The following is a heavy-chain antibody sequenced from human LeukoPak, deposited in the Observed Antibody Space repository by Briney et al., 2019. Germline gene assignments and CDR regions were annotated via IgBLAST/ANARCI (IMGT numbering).Heavy chain of an antibody. CDR1: GLTFSSYA. CDR3: ARDLYSDGPRSFHH. J-gene: IGHJ1*01. Sequence: PGGSLRLSCEASGLTFSSYAMQWVRQAPGRGLEWVAVIAFDGSNKYYADSVKGRLTISRDNSTNTLYLQMNSLRAEDTAVYYCARDLYSDGPRSFHHWGQGTLVTVSS. V-gene: IGHV3-30*04. D-gene: IGHD5-18*01. CDR2: IAFDGSNK.